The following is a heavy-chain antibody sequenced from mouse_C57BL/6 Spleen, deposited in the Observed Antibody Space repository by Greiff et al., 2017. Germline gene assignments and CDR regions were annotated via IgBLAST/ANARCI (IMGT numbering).Heavy chain of an antibody. CDR2: IDPSDSYT. V-gene: IGHV1-69*01. J-gene: IGHJ3*01. CDR3: ARQHYGSSWFAY. CDR1: GYTFTSYW. D-gene: IGHD1-1*01. Sequence: VQLQQPGAELVMPGASVKLSCKASGYTFTSYWMHWVKQRPGQGLEWIGEIDPSDSYTNYNQKFKGKSTLTVDKSSSTAYMQLSSLTSEDSAVYDCARQHYGSSWFAYWGQGTLVTVSA.